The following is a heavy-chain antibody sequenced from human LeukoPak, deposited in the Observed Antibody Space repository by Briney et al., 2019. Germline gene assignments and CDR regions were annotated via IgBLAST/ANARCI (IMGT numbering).Heavy chain of an antibody. J-gene: IGHJ3*02. V-gene: IGHV3-30*02. D-gene: IGHD5-12*01. CDR2: IRYDGSNK. CDR1: GFTFSSYG. CDR3: AKTSGYSGYEQNDAFDI. Sequence: PGGSLRLSCAASGFTFSSYGMHWVRQAPGKGLEWVAFIRYDGSNKYYADSVKGRFTISRDNSKSTLYLQMNSLRAEDTAVYYCAKTSGYSGYEQNDAFDIWGQGTMVTVPS.